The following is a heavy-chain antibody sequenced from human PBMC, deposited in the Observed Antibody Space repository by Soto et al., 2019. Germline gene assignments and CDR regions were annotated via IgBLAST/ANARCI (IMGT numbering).Heavy chain of an antibody. CDR3: ARGFGRSHFDY. D-gene: IGHD3-16*01. CDR1: GGSISSRDSY. Sequence: QVQESGPGLVRPSETLSLTCTVSGGSISSRDSYWGWIRQPPGKGLEWIGSFHYSGSTYYNPSLKSRVTISVDTSKNQLSLRVTSVTAADTAVYYCARGFGRSHFDYWGQGTLVTVSS. CDR2: FHYSGST. J-gene: IGHJ4*02. V-gene: IGHV4-39*01.